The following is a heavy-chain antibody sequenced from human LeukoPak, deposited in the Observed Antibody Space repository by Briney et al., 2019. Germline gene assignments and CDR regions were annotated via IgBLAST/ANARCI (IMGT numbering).Heavy chain of an antibody. CDR3: ASQRWLQSSFDY. V-gene: IGHV3-23*01. D-gene: IGHD5-24*01. CDR1: GFTFGSYA. J-gene: IGHJ4*02. Sequence: GGSLRLSCAASGFTFGSYAMSWVRQAPGKGLEWVSAISGSGGSTYYADSVKGRFTISRDNAKNTLYLQMNSLRAEDTAVYYCASQRWLQSSFDYWGQGTLVTVSS. CDR2: ISGSGGST.